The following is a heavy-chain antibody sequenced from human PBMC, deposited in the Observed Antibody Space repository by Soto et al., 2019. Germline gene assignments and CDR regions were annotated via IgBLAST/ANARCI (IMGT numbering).Heavy chain of an antibody. CDR2: ISSSSSYI. D-gene: IGHD6-6*01. J-gene: IGHJ4*02. CDR3: ASSIAARGDFDY. CDR1: GFTFSSYS. Sequence: GGSPRLSCAASGFTFSSYSMNWVRQAPGKGLEWVSSISSSSSYIYYADSVKGRFTISRDNAKNSLYLQMNSLRAEDTAVYYCASSIAARGDFDYWGQGTLVTVSS. V-gene: IGHV3-21*01.